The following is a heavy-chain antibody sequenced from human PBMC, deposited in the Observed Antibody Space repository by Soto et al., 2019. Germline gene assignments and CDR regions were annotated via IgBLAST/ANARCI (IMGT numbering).Heavy chain of an antibody. D-gene: IGHD6-19*01. V-gene: IGHV1-3*05. CDR2: INAGNGNT. CDR1: GYTFTGYA. Sequence: QVQLVQSGAEEKKPGASVKVSCKASGYTFTGYAMHWVRQAPGKRLEWMGWINAGNGNTKYSQKFQGRVTITRDTSASTAYMELSSMRSEDTAVYYCARAVAVPADFDYWGQGTLVTVSS. CDR3: ARAVAVPADFDY. J-gene: IGHJ4*02.